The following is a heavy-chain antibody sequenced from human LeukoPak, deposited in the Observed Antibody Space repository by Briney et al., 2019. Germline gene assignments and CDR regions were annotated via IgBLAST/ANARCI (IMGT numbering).Heavy chain of an antibody. D-gene: IGHD3-22*01. CDR2: INHSGST. V-gene: IGHV4-34*01. CDR1: GGSFSGYY. J-gene: IGHJ5*02. Sequence: PSETLSLTCAVYGGSFSGYYWSWIRQPPGKGLEWIGEINHSGSTNYNPSLKSRVTISVDTFKNQFSLKLSSVTAADTAVYYCASGYYYDSSGYYYLNWFDPWGQGTLVTVSS. CDR3: ASGYYYDSSGYYYLNWFDP.